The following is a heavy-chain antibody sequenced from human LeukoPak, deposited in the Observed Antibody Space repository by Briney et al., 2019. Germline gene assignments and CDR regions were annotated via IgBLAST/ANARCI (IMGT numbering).Heavy chain of an antibody. Sequence: SETLSLTCAVYGGSFSGYYWSWIRQPPGKGLEWIGEINHSGSTNYNPSLKSRVTISVDTSKNQFSLKLSSVTAADTAVYYCARGPYYDFWSGYYQPLYFDYWGQGTLVTVSS. J-gene: IGHJ4*02. V-gene: IGHV4-34*01. D-gene: IGHD3-3*01. CDR3: ARGPYYDFWSGYYQPLYFDY. CDR1: GGSFSGYY. CDR2: INHSGST.